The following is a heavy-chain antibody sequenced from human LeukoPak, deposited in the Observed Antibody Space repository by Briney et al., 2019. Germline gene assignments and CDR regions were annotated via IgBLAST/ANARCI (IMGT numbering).Heavy chain of an antibody. J-gene: IGHJ4*02. CDR1: GLTGSHNY. CDR3: AGSIAARPLGY. CDR2: ISVNGGTT. Sequence: PGGSLRLSCAASGLTGSHNYVSWVRQAPGKGLEWVSSISVNGGTTYYADSVKGRFTISRDSSKNTLYLQMNSLRAEDTAVYYCAGSIAARPLGYWGQGTLVTVSS. D-gene: IGHD6-6*01. V-gene: IGHV3-23*01.